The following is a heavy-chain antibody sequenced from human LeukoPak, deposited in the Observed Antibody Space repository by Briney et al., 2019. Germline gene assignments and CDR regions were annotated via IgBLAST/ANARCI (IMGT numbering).Heavy chain of an antibody. Sequence: GESLKISCQVSGYNFPSHWIGWVRQMPGKGLEWMGIIYPGDSDARYSPSFQGQVTLSADKSFTTAYLQWTSLKASDTAIYYCAAYGGSSSFDYWGRGTPDTVSS. J-gene: IGHJ4*02. CDR3: AAYGGSSSFDY. V-gene: IGHV5-51*01. D-gene: IGHD6-6*01. CDR1: GYNFPSHW. CDR2: IYPGDSDA.